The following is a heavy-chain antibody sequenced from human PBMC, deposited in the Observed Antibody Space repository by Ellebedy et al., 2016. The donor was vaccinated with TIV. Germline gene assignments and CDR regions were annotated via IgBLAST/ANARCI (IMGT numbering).Heavy chain of an antibody. J-gene: IGHJ4*02. CDR2: ISDSGGGT. V-gene: IGHV3-23*01. CDR3: AKGYCGGGSCSSRIDY. D-gene: IGHD2-15*01. Sequence: GESLKISXAASGFTFSSYAVSWVRQAPGKGLEWVSVISDSGGGTYYADSVKGRFTISRDNSKNTLYLQMNSLRAEDTAVYYYAKGYCGGGSCSSRIDYWGQGTLVTVSS. CDR1: GFTFSSYA.